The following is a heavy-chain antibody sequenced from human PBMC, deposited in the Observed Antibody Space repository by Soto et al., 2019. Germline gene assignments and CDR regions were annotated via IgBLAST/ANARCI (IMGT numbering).Heavy chain of an antibody. D-gene: IGHD5-18*01. CDR2: ISSSSSYI. CDR3: ARDINGGYRYIDTLTHDDY. V-gene: IGHV3-21*01. J-gene: IGHJ4*02. CDR1: GFTFSSYS. Sequence: EVQLVESGGGLVKPGGSLRLSCAASGFTFSSYSMNWVRQAPGKGLEWVSSISSSSSYIYYADSVKGRFTISRDNAKNXLXXQMNSLRAEDTAVYYCARDINGGYRYIDTLTHDDYWGQGTLVTVSS.